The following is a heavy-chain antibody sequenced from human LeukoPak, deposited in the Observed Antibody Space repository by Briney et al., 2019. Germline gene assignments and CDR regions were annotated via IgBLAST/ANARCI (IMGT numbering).Heavy chain of an antibody. Sequence: KPGESLKISCKGSGYSFTSYWIGWVRQMPGKGLGWMGIIYPGDSDTRYSPSFQGQVTISADKSISTAYLQWSSLKASDSAMYYCARTQVGMATTTDLFDYWGQGTLVTVSS. CDR3: ARTQVGMATTTDLFDY. CDR2: IYPGDSDT. CDR1: GYSFTSYW. D-gene: IGHD5-24*01. J-gene: IGHJ4*02. V-gene: IGHV5-51*01.